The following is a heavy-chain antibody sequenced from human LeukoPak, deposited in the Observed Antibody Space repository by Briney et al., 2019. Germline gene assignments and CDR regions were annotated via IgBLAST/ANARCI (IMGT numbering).Heavy chain of an antibody. CDR1: GFIFSSYW. Sequence: PGGSLRLSCEASGFIFSSYWMSWVRQAPGKGLEWVASIKHDGREKYYMDSVKGRITISKDNAKNSLHLQMNSLITEDTAVYYCTRGAMIPQYSQHWGQGTLVTVSS. J-gene: IGHJ1*01. V-gene: IGHV3-7*03. CDR3: TRGAMIPQYSQH. CDR2: IKHDGREK. D-gene: IGHD5-12*01.